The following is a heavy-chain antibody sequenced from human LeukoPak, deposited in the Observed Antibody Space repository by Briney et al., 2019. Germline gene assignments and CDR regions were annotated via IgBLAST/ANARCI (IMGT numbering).Heavy chain of an antibody. J-gene: IGHJ5*02. D-gene: IGHD4-17*01. CDR3: IVFGDSNH. CDR2: IHSSGGT. V-gene: IGHV3-53*01. Sequence: GGSLRLSCAASGFTGSNNYMSWVRQAPGKGLEWVSAIHSSGGTYYADSVNGRFTISRDTSKNTLYLQINSLRVEDTDVYYCIVFGDSNHWGQGTLVTVSS. CDR1: GFTGSNNY.